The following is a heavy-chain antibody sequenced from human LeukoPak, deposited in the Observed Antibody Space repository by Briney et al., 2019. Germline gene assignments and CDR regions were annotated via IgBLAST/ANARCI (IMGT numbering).Heavy chain of an antibody. J-gene: IGHJ4*02. D-gene: IGHD3-10*01. CDR2: INPSGGST. CDR1: GYTFTSYY. Sequence: ASVKVSCKASGYTFTSYYMHWVRQAPGQGLEWMGIINPSGGSTSYAQKFQGRVTMTRDASTSTVYMELSSLRSEDTAVYYCANPYGSGSYYRRGPYGYWGQGTLVTVSS. CDR3: ANPYGSGSYYRRGPYGY. V-gene: IGHV1-46*01.